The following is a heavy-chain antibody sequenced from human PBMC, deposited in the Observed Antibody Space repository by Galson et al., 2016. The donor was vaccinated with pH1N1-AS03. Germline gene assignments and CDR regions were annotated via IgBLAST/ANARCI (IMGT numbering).Heavy chain of an antibody. J-gene: IGHJ4*02. CDR2: ISNSGST. CDR3: ARGLRWGYGGRTPLDY. D-gene: IGHD4/OR15-4a*01. Sequence: SETLSLTCTVSGGSISSYYWSWIRQPPGKGLEWIGYISNSGSTNYNPSLKSRVTISVDRSKRQFSLKMSSVTAADAAVYYCARGLRWGYGGRTPLDYWGRGTLVTVSS. V-gene: IGHV4-59*01. CDR1: GGSISSYY.